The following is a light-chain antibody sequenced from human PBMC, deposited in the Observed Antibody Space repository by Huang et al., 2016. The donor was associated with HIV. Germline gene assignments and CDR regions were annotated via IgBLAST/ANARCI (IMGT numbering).Light chain of an antibody. CDR2: DAS. CDR3: QQADSFPLT. V-gene: IGKV1D-12*01. Sequence: DIQMTQSPFSVSASVGDRVTITCRASQGISTWLAWYQQKPGEAPKLLIYDASNLHSGVSSRFSGSGSGTDFTLTISSLQPEDFATYYCQQADSFPLTFGQGTRLEIK. J-gene: IGKJ5*01. CDR1: QGISTW.